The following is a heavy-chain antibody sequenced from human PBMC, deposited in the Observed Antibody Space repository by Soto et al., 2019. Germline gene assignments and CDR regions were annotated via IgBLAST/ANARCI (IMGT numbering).Heavy chain of an antibody. D-gene: IGHD6-13*01. CDR1: GYTFTSYY. J-gene: IGHJ3*02. CDR2: INPSGGST. Sequence: ASVKVSCKASGYTFTSYYMHWVRQAPGQGLEWMGIINPSGGSTSYAQKFQGRVTMTRDTSTSTVYMELSSLRSEDTAVYYCASPLGYSSSRYDALDIWGQGSMVTVSS. CDR3: ASPLGYSSSRYDALDI. V-gene: IGHV1-46*01.